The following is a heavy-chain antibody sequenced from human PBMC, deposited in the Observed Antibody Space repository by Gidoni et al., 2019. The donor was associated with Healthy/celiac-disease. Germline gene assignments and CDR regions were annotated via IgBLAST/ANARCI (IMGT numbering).Heavy chain of an antibody. CDR2: TYYRSKWYN. D-gene: IGHD6-19*01. V-gene: IGHV6-1*01. J-gene: IGHJ3*02. CDR1: GDSVSSNSSA. Sequence: QVQLQQSGPGLVTPSQTLPLTCAISGDSVSSNSSACNWIRQSPSRGLEWLGRTYYRSKWYNDYAVSVKSRITINPDTFKNQFSLQLNSVTPEDTAVYYCARGKDSSGWYSFDAFDIWGQGTMVTVSS. CDR3: ARGKDSSGWYSFDAFDI.